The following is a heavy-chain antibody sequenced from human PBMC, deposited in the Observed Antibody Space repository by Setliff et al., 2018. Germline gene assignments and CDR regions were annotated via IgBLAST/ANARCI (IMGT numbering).Heavy chain of an antibody. CDR1: GFTFSSYA. J-gene: IGHJ4*02. D-gene: IGHD2-8*02. Sequence: QPGGSLRLSCATSGFTFSSYAMSWVRQAPGKGLEWVSAMGASGTSTYHADSVKGRFTISGDNSKNTLYLQMNSLRAEDTAVYFCAKSPVAYCSGAVCYPFDYWVQGTLVTVSS. CDR2: MGASGTST. CDR3: AKSPVAYCSGAVCYPFDY. V-gene: IGHV3-23*01.